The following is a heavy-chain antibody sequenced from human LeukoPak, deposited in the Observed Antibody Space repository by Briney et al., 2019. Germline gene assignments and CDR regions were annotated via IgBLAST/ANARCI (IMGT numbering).Heavy chain of an antibody. D-gene: IGHD3-16*02. CDR1: GYTFTDYY. J-gene: IGHJ4*02. CDR2: VDPEDGET. CDR3: ATDLPDGDYGWGSYRSPLY. Sequence: VKISCKVSGYTFTDYYMHWVQQAPGKGLAWMGLVDPEDGETIYAEKFQGRVTITADTSIDTAYMELSSLRAEDTAVYHCATDLPDGDYGWGSYRSPLYWGQGTLVTVSS. V-gene: IGHV1-69-2*01.